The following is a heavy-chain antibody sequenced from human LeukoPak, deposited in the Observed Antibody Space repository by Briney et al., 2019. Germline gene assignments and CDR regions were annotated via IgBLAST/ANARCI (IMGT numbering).Heavy chain of an antibody. V-gene: IGHV3-7*01. CDR1: GFTFSSYW. CDR2: IKQDGSEK. CDR3: ASKKWSPTSFDY. J-gene: IGHJ4*02. D-gene: IGHD2-15*01. Sequence: GGSLRLYCAASGFTFSSYWMSWVRQATGKGLEWVANIKQDGSEKYYVDSVKGRFTISRDNAKNSLYLQMNSLRAKDTAVYYCASKKWSPTSFDYWGQGTLITVSS.